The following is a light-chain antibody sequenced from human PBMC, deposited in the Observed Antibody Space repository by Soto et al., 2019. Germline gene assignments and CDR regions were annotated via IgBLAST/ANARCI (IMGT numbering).Light chain of an antibody. J-gene: IGKJ1*01. CDR3: QQYDMWT. CDR2: AAS. V-gene: IGKV3-15*01. Sequence: EIVLTQSPAIVSLSPGDRATLSCRASQSVSRNLVWYQQKPGQAPRLLIYAASTRATDIPARFGGSGSGTEFTLTTSSLQSEYFAIYYCQQYDMWTFGQGTKVEIK. CDR1: QSVSRN.